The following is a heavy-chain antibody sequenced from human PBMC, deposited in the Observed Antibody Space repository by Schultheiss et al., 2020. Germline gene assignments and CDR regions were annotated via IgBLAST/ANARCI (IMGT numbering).Heavy chain of an antibody. D-gene: IGHD6-19*01. V-gene: IGHV3-7*03. CDR3: ARAGRPGWPIDY. CDR2: IKQDGSEK. Sequence: WGSLRLSCAASGFTFSSYWMSWVRQAPGKGLEWVANIKQDGSEKYYVDSVKGRFTISRDNAKNSLYLQMNSLRAEDTAVYYCARAGRPGWPIDYWGQGTLVNGYS. J-gene: IGHJ4*02. CDR1: GFTFSSYW.